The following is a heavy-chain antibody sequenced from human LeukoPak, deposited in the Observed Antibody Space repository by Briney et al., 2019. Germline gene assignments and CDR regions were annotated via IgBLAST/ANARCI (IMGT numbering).Heavy chain of an antibody. J-gene: IGHJ4*02. CDR1: GGSFSGYY. CDR2: INHSGST. D-gene: IGHD3-22*01. V-gene: IGHV4-34*01. Sequence: SETLSLTCAVYGGSFSGYYWSWIRQPPGKGLEWIGEINHSGSTNYNPSLKSRVTISVDTSKNQFSLKLSSVTAADTAVYYCARAYDYYDSSGYSTRPLDYWGQGTLGTVSS. CDR3: ARAYDYYDSSGYSTRPLDY.